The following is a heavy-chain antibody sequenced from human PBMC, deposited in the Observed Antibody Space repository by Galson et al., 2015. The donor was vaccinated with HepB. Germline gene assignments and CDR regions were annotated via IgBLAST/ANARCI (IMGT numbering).Heavy chain of an antibody. Sequence: SLRLSCAASGFTVSSNYMSWVRQAPGKGLEWVSVIYSGGSTYYADSVKGRFTISRDNSKNTLYLQMNSLRAEDTAVYYCAREGISYYYDSSGYYVPRYFDYWGQGTLVTVSS. CDR3: AREGISYYYDSSGYYVPRYFDY. J-gene: IGHJ4*02. D-gene: IGHD3-22*01. CDR2: IYSGGST. V-gene: IGHV3-66*02. CDR1: GFTVSSNY.